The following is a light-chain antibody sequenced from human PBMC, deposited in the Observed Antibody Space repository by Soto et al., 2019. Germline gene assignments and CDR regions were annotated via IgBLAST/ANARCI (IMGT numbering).Light chain of an antibody. Sequence: QSVLTQPRSVSESPGQSVTISCTGTGSDVGAYKYVSWYQQHPGKAPKFIIYDVSERPSGVPDRFSGSKSGDTASLTISGLQVEDEADYYCCSYAGSYSWVFGGGTQLTVL. CDR3: CSYAGSYSWV. CDR2: DVS. CDR1: GSDVGAYKY. V-gene: IGLV2-11*01. J-gene: IGLJ3*02.